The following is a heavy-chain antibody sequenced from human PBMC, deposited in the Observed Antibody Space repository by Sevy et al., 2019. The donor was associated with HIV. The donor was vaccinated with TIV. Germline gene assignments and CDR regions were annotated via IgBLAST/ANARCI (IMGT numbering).Heavy chain of an antibody. J-gene: IGHJ4*02. Sequence: ASVKVSCKASGYTCTAYYVHWVRLAPGQGLEWMGRINPNSGGTNYAQKFQGRVTMTRDTSISTAYMELSGLRYDDTAVYHCARAYYYDSSAYYFDHWGQGTLVTVSS. CDR3: ARAYYYDSSAYYFDH. D-gene: IGHD3-22*01. CDR1: GYTCTAYY. CDR2: INPNSGGT. V-gene: IGHV1-2*06.